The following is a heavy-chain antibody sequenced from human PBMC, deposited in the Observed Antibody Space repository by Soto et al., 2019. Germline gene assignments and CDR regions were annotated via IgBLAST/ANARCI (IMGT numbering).Heavy chain of an antibody. CDR1: GDYIHVGGYY. D-gene: IGHD3-3*01. Sequence: SETLSLTCSVSGDYIHVGGYYWTWIRQRPGKGLEWMGYIYYTGKTYYNPSLKSRVTISVDTSKNQFSLKLSSVTAADTAVYYCARGSYDFWSGPPSDYYYGMDVWGQGTTVTVSS. V-gene: IGHV4-31*03. J-gene: IGHJ6*02. CDR3: ARGSYDFWSGPPSDYYYGMDV. CDR2: IYYTGKT.